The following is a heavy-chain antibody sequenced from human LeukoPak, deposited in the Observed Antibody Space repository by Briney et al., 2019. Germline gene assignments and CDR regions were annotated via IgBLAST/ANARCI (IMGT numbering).Heavy chain of an antibody. CDR2: IYHSGST. J-gene: IGHJ4*02. CDR1: GGSISSSNW. Sequence: SGTLSLTCAVSGGSISSSNWWSWVRQPPGKGLEWIGEIYHSGSTNYNPSLKSRVIISVDKPKNQFSLKLSSVTAADTAVYYCARVGIAARAAVDYWGQGTLVTVSS. D-gene: IGHD6-6*01. CDR3: ARVGIAARAAVDY. V-gene: IGHV4-4*02.